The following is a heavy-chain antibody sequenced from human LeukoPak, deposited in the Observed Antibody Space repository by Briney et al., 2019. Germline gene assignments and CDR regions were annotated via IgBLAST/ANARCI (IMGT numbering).Heavy chain of an antibody. CDR3: ARVCRYSGYDWDY. D-gene: IGHD5-12*01. CDR1: GFTFSSYS. V-gene: IGHV3-21*01. Sequence: GGSLRLSCAASGFTFSSYSMNWVRQAPGKGLEWVSSISSSSSYIYYADSVKGRFTISRDNAKNSLYLQMNSLRAEDTAVYYCARVCRYSGYDWDYWGQGTLVAVSS. J-gene: IGHJ4*02. CDR2: ISSSSSYI.